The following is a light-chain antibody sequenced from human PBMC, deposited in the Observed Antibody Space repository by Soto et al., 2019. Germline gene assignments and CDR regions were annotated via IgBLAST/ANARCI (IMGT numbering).Light chain of an antibody. CDR3: QAYGSSRT. Sequence: EAVLTQSPGTLSLSPGERATLSCRAIQSVSGAYLAWYQQSPGQAPRLLIYGASSRATGIPDRFSGSGSGTDFTLTINSLEPDDLAVYYCQAYGSSRTFGQGPKVEIK. CDR2: GAS. V-gene: IGKV3-20*01. J-gene: IGKJ1*01. CDR1: QSVSGAY.